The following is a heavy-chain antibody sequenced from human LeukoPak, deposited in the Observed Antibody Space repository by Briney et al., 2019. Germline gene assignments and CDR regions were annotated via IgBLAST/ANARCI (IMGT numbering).Heavy chain of an antibody. J-gene: IGHJ4*02. CDR1: GGSFSGYY. Sequence: SETLSLTCAVYGGSFSGYYWSWIRQPPGKGLEWIGEINHSGGTNYNPSLKSRVTISVDTSKNQFSLKLSSVTAADTAVYYCARGTAMVSFDYWGQGTLVTVSS. CDR3: ARGTAMVSFDY. V-gene: IGHV4-34*01. CDR2: INHSGGT. D-gene: IGHD5-18*01.